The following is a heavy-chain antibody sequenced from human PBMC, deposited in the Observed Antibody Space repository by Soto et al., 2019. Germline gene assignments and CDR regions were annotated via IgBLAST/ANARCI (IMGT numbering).Heavy chain of an antibody. CDR3: ARGTTLAIFDYGMDV. CDR1: GFTFTSYA. CDR2: ISNDGSNY. J-gene: IGHJ6*02. V-gene: IGHV3-30-3*01. D-gene: IGHD3-3*01. Sequence: QVQLVESGGGVVQPGRSLRLSCAASGFTFTSYAMHWVRQAPGKGLEWVAVISNDGSNYYYADSVRGRFTISRDKTKNTLFLQMSSLRGEDSGVYYCARGTTLAIFDYGMDVWGQGTTVTVSS.